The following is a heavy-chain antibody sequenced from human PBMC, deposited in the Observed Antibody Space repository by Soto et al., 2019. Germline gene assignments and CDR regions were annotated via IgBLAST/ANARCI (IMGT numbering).Heavy chain of an antibody. CDR1: RFTFSDFA. CDR2: TGGGGSDT. J-gene: IGHJ5*01. CDR3: AKDAVPYNGKWDWFDS. Sequence: DVQLLESGGGLVQPGGSLTLSCAASRFTFSDFAMSWVRQVPGQGLEWVSSTGGGGSDTYYADSVKGRFTISRDNSKNTLYLQMDGLRDEDTAIYYCAKDAVPYNGKWDWFDSWGQGTLVIVSS. D-gene: IGHD1-20*01. V-gene: IGHV3-23*01.